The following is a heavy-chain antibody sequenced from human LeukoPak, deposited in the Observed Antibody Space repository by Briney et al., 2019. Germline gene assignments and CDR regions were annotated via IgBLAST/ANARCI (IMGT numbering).Heavy chain of an antibody. CDR2: IYYSGST. V-gene: IGHV4-59*02. J-gene: IGHJ4*02. CDR3: ARGNYDILTGYYRRGQYYFDY. D-gene: IGHD3-9*01. Sequence: PSETLSLTCSVSGGSVSNYYWSWIRQPPGKGLEWIGYIYYSGSTNYNPSLKSRVTISVDTSKNQFSLKLSSVTAADTAVYYCARGNYDILTGYYRRGQYYFDYWGQGTLVTVSS. CDR1: GGSVSNYY.